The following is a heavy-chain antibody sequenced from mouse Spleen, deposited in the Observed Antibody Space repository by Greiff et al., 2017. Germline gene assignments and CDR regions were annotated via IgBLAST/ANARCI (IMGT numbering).Heavy chain of an antibody. V-gene: IGHV14-3*02. D-gene: IGHD2-3*01. CDR3: ARYDGYYGSYAMDY. CDR2: IDPANGNT. J-gene: IGHJ4*01. Sequence: EVKLMESGAELVKPGASVKLSCTASGFNIKDTYMHWVKQRPEQGLEWIGRIDPANGNTKYDPKFQGKATITADTSSNTAYLQLSSLTSEDTAVYYCARYDGYYGSYAMDYWGQGTSVTVSS. CDR1: GFNIKDTY.